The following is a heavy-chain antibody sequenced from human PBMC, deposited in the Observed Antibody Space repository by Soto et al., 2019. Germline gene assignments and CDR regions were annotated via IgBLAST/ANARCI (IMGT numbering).Heavy chain of an antibody. CDR3: ARGGSNDWQDAFDI. J-gene: IGHJ3*02. V-gene: IGHV4-34*01. CDR2: INHNGNN. CDR1: GGSFSTYY. Sequence: SETLSLTCVVSGGSFSTYYYSWIRQSPGKGLEWIGEINHNGNNNYSPSLKSRVTMSLDTSKNQFSLKLTSVTAADTAVYYCARGGSNDWQDAFDIWGQGTMVTVSS. D-gene: IGHD3-9*01.